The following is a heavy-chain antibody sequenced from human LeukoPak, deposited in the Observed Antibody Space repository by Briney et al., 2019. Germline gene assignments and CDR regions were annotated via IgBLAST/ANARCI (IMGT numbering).Heavy chain of an antibody. D-gene: IGHD3-3*01. CDR3: ARVDITIFGVVLYAMDV. CDR1: GYTFTCYG. V-gene: IGHV1-18*01. Sequence: ASVKVSCKASGYTFTCYGISWVRQAPGQGLEWMGWISAYNGYTNYAQKLQGRVTVTTDTSTSTAYMELRSLRSDDTAVYYCARVDITIFGVVLYAMDVWGQGTTVTVSS. J-gene: IGHJ6*02. CDR2: ISAYNGYT.